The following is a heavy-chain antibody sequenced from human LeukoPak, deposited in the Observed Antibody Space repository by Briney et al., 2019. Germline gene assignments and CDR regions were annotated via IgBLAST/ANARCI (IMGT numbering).Heavy chain of an antibody. CDR3: ARVYAPCSSNHFDY. Sequence: PSETLSLTCTVSGGSISSYYWSWIRQPPGKGLEWIGYIYYSGSTNYNPSLKSRVTISVDTSKNQFSLKLSSVTAADTAVYYCARVYAPCSSNHFDYWGQGTLVTVSS. J-gene: IGHJ4*02. CDR1: GGSISSYY. V-gene: IGHV4-59*01. CDR2: IYYSGST. D-gene: IGHD6-13*01.